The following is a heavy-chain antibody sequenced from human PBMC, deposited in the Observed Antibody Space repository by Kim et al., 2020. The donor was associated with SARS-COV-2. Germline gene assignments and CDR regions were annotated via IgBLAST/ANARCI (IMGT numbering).Heavy chain of an antibody. V-gene: IGHV5-51*01. CDR3: ARSIRGGGLLYYYYGMDV. CDR2: IYPGDSDT. J-gene: IGHJ6*02. Sequence: GESLKISCKGSGYSFTSYWIGWVRQMPGKGLEWMGIIYPGDSDTRYSPSFQGQVTISADKSISTAYLQWSSLKASDTAMYYCARSIRGGGLLYYYYGMDVWGQGTTVTVSS. CDR1: GYSFTSYW. D-gene: IGHD3-10*01.